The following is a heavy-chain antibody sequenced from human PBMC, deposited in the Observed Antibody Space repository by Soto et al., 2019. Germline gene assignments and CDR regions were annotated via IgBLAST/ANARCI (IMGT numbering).Heavy chain of an antibody. CDR1: GFTFSSYG. J-gene: IGHJ4*02. CDR2: ISYDGTYE. V-gene: IGHV3-30*18. D-gene: IGHD6-19*01. CDR3: AKDRASSGWSYFDH. Sequence: GGSLRLSCAASGFTFSSYGMHWVRQAPGKGLEWVAVISYDGTYEYYVDSVKGRFTISRDNSKSTLYLQMNSLRTEDTAVYYCAKDRASSGWSYFDHWGQGTLVTVSS.